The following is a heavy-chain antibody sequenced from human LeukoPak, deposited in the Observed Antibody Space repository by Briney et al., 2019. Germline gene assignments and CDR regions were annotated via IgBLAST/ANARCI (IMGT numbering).Heavy chain of an antibody. CDR3: ARDFLDYYDSSGYYLD. J-gene: IGHJ4*02. D-gene: IGHD3-22*01. CDR1: GGSISSSSYY. Sequence: SETLSLTCTVSGGSISSSSYYWGWIRQPPGKGLEWIGSIYYSGSTNYNPSLKSRVTISVDTSKNQFSLKLSSVTAADTAVYYCARDFLDYYDSSGYYLDWGQGTLVTVSS. CDR2: IYYSGST. V-gene: IGHV4-39*07.